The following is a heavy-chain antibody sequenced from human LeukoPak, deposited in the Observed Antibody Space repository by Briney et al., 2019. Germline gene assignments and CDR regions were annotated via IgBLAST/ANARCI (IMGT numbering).Heavy chain of an antibody. CDR1: GGSIRGNNW. CDR2: IYHGGST. J-gene: IGHJ4*02. V-gene: IGHV4-4*02. CDR3: ARATGGYDGSFDY. D-gene: IGHD3-10*01. Sequence: PSGTLSLTCAVSGGSIRGNNWWCWVRQPPGKGLGWIGVIYHGGSTNYNPSLKSRVTISVDKSKNPLSLKLSSVTAADTAVYYCARATGGYDGSFDYWGQGTLVTVSS.